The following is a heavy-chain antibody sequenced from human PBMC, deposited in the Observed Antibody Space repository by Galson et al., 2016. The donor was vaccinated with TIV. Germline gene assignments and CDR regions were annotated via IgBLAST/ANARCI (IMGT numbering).Heavy chain of an antibody. V-gene: IGHV3-23*01. Sequence: SLRLSCAASGFTFDYFAMSWVRQAPGKGLEWVSGISGSGSITYFADSVKGRFSISRDNSKNTLYLQLHSLRVQDTVVYYCGKRKNYGGDAFENWGLGTMVTVSS. CDR1: GFTFDYFA. CDR2: ISGSGSIT. CDR3: GKRKNYGGDAFEN. D-gene: IGHD4-23*01. J-gene: IGHJ3*02.